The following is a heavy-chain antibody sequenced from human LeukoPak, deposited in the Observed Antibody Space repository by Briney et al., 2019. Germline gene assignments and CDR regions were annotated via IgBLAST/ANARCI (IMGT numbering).Heavy chain of an antibody. CDR3: ARRAVVTTINFDAFDL. CDR1: GGSISSYY. CDR2: IYYSGST. D-gene: IGHD2-21*02. V-gene: IGHV4-59*08. J-gene: IGHJ3*01. Sequence: PSETLSLTCTVSGGSISSYYWSWIRQPPGKGLEWIGYIYYSGSTNYNPSLKSRVTISVDTSKNQFSLKLSSVTAADTAVYYCARRAVVTTINFDAFDLWGQGTMVTVSS.